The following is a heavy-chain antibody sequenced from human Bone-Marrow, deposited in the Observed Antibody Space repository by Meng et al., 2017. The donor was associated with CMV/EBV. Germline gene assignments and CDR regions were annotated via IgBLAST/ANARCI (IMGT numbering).Heavy chain of an antibody. V-gene: IGHV1-8*03. D-gene: IGHD1-1*01. CDR3: ARRLTKRRGGQYYFDY. CDR1: GYTFTSYD. Sequence: ASVKVSCKASGYTFTSYDINWARQATGQGLEWMGWMNPNSGNTGYAQKFQGRVTITRNTSISTAYMELSSLRSEDTAVYYCARRLTKRRGGQYYFDYWGQGTLVTVSS. CDR2: MNPNSGNT. J-gene: IGHJ4*02.